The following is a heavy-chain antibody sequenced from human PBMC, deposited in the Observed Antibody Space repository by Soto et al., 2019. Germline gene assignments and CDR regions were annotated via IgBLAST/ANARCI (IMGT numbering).Heavy chain of an antibody. Sequence: SETLSLTCTVSGDSVSNHYWSWIRQPAGKGLEWLGRLYNAERTNYNPSLKSRVTMSMDTSKNQFSLKLTSVTAADSAVYFCAREPLAHSYFDFWGQGTLVTVSS. J-gene: IGHJ4*02. V-gene: IGHV4-4*07. CDR2: LYNAERT. CDR3: AREPLAHSYFDF. CDR1: GDSVSNHY.